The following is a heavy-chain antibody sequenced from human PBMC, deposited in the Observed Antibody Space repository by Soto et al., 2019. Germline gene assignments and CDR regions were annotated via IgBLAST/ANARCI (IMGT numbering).Heavy chain of an antibody. CDR1: GFTFSSYG. CDR3: ATDLEYSSSAV. V-gene: IGHV3-30*03. CDR2: ISYDGSNK. D-gene: IGHD6-6*01. Sequence: SGGSLRLSCAASGFTFSSYGMHWVRQAPGKGLEWVAVISYDGSNKYYADSVKGRFTISRDNSKNTLYLQMNSLRAEDTAVYYCATDLEYSSSAVWGQGTTVTVSS. J-gene: IGHJ6*02.